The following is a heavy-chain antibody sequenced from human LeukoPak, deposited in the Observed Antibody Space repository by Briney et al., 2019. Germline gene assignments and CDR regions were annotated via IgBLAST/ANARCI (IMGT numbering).Heavy chain of an antibody. CDR1: GFTFGDYA. J-gene: IGHJ4*02. V-gene: IGHV3-49*04. Sequence: GGFLRLSCTASGFTFGDYAMSWVRQAPGKGLEWVGFIRSKAFGGTTEYAASVKGRFTISRDDSKSITYLQMNSLKTEDTAVYYCTRGRYYSDYWGQGTLVTVSS. D-gene: IGHD3-22*01. CDR3: TRGRYYSDY. CDR2: IRSKAFGGTT.